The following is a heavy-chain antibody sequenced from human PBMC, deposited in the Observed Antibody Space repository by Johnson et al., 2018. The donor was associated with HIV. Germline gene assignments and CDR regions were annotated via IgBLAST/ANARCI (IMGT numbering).Heavy chain of an antibody. D-gene: IGHD3-10*01. CDR2: ISYGGKNK. Sequence: QVQLVESGGGVVQPGRSLRLSCEASGFTFSSYAVHWVRQAPGKGLEWVALISYGGKNKYYADSVKGRFTISRDNSKTTLYLQMNSLRAGDSAVYYCARVGGSWMLDAFDIWGQGTVVTVSS. CDR1: GFTFSSYA. V-gene: IGHV3-30*04. CDR3: ARVGGSWMLDAFDI. J-gene: IGHJ3*02.